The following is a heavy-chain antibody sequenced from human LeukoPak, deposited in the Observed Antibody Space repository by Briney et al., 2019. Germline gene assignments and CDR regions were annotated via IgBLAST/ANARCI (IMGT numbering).Heavy chain of an antibody. V-gene: IGHV3-48*01. Sequence: GGSLRLSCAASGFTFSSYSMNWVRQAPGKGLEWVSYISSSSSTIYYADSVKGRFTISRDNAKNSLYLQMNSLRAEDTAVYYCASDVVITEDYFDYWGQGTLVTVSS. D-gene: IGHD3-22*01. CDR3: ASDVVITEDYFDY. CDR2: ISSSSSTI. CDR1: GFTFSSYS. J-gene: IGHJ4*02.